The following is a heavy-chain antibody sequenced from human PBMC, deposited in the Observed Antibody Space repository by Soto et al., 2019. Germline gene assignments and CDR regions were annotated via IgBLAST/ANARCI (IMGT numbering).Heavy chain of an antibody. Sequence: ASVKVSCKASGYTFTGDYMHWVRQAPGQGLEWMGWINPNSGGTNYAQKFQGWVTMTRDTSISTAYMELSRLRSDDTAVYYRARDQGYCSSTSCYGYYYYGMDVWGQGTTVTVSS. V-gene: IGHV1-2*04. CDR1: GYTFTGDY. CDR3: ARDQGYCSSTSCYGYYYYGMDV. CDR2: INPNSGGT. D-gene: IGHD2-2*01. J-gene: IGHJ6*02.